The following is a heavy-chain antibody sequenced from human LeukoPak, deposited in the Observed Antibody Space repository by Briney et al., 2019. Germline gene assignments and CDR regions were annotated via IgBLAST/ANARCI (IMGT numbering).Heavy chain of an antibody. D-gene: IGHD2-15*01. CDR2: IKQDGSEK. V-gene: IGHV3-7*01. CDR3: ARVRVCQGGSCYLLGTFFDY. J-gene: IGHJ4*02. CDR1: GFTFSSYL. Sequence: GGSLRLSCAASGFTFSSYLVSWVRQAPGKGLEWVANIKQDGSEKYYVDSVKGRFTISRDNAKNSLYLQMNSLRAEDTAVYYCARVRVCQGGSCYLLGTFFDYWGQGTLVTVSS.